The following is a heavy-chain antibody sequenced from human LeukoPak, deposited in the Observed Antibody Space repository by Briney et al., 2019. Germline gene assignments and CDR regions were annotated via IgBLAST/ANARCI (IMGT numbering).Heavy chain of an antibody. J-gene: IGHJ4*02. D-gene: IGHD1-26*01. CDR2: INPNSGGT. CDR1: GYTFTGYY. CDR3: ARVGLSIVGAHIDY. Sequence: ASVKVSCKASGYTFTGYYMHWVRQAPGQGLEWMGWINPNSGGTNYAQKFQGRVTMTRDTSISTAYMELSRLRSDDTAVYYCARVGLSIVGAHIDYWGQGTLVTVSS. V-gene: IGHV1-2*02.